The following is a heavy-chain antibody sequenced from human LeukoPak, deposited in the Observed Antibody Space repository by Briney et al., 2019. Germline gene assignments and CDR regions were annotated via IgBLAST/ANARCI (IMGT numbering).Heavy chain of an antibody. J-gene: IGHJ4*02. D-gene: IGHD6-19*01. Sequence: PSETLSLTCTVSGGSIRSYYWSWIRQPPGKGLEWIGYIHYSGSTNYNPSLKSRVTISVDTSKNQFSLRLSSVTAADTAVYYCARTGYSSQPDYWGQGTLVTVSS. CDR3: ARTGYSSQPDY. CDR2: IHYSGST. V-gene: IGHV4-59*08. CDR1: GGSIRSYY.